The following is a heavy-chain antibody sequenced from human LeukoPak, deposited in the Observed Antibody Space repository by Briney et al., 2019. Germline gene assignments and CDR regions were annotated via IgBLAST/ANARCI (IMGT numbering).Heavy chain of an antibody. CDR2: IWYDGSNK. V-gene: IGHV3-33*06. Sequence: GRSLRLSCAASGFTFSSYGMHWLRQAPGKGLEWVAVIWYDGSNKYYADSVKGRCTISRDNSKNTLYLQMNSLRAEDTAVYYCAKGHYYDTEIDAFDIWGQGTMVTVSS. D-gene: IGHD3-22*01. J-gene: IGHJ3*02. CDR3: AKGHYYDTEIDAFDI. CDR1: GFTFSSYG.